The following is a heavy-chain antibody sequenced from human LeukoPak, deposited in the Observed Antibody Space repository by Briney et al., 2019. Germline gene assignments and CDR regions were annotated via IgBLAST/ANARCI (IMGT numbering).Heavy chain of an antibody. V-gene: IGHV1-2*02. CDR1: GYTFTGYY. CDR2: INPNSGGT. CDR3: ARPTLSPYYYDSSGDYDY. D-gene: IGHD3-22*01. J-gene: IGHJ4*02. Sequence: ASVKVSCEASGYTFTGYYMHWVRQAPGQGLEWMGWINPNSGGTNYAQKFQGRVTMTRDTSISTAYMELSRLRSDDTAVYYCARPTLSPYYYDSSGDYDYWGQGTLVTVSS.